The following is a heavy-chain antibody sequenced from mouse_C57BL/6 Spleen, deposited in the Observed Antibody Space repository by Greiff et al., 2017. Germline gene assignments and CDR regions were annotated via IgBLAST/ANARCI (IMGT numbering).Heavy chain of an antibody. D-gene: IGHD2-5*01. Sequence: EVKVVESGEGLVKPGGSLKLSCAASGFTFSSYAMSWVRQTPEKRLEWVAYISSGGDYIYYADTVKGRFTISRDNARNTLYLQMSSLKSEDTAMYYCTREDYSNFYWYFDVWGTGTTVTVSS. CDR1: GFTFSSYA. V-gene: IGHV5-9-1*02. CDR3: TREDYSNFYWYFDV. J-gene: IGHJ1*03. CDR2: ISSGGDYI.